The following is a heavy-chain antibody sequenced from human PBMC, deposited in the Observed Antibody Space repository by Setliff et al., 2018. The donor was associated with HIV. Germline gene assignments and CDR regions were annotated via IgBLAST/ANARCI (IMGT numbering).Heavy chain of an antibody. V-gene: IGHV4-34*01. CDR3: ARGRKKTLAVSGTRYFDF. Sequence: SETLSLTCAVYGGSFSGYYWSWIRQPPGKGLEWIGEMNHSGSTNYTPSLKSRVTMSVDTSKNQFSLQLTSVTAADMGVYYCARGRKKTLAVSGTRYFDFWGQGTLVTVSS. J-gene: IGHJ4*02. CDR2: MNHSGST. D-gene: IGHD6-19*01. CDR1: GGSFSGYY.